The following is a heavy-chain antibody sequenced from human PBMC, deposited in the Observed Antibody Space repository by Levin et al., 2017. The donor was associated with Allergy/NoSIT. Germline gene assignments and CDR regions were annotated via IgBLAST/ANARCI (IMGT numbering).Heavy chain of an antibody. Sequence: AGGSLRLSCEASGFTFRNYAMNWVRQAPGKGLEYVSAISSNGIITHYANSVKGRFTISRDNSKNRLYLQMGSLRAEDMAVYYCAFSDSYGGYYRTFYDWGQGTLVTVSS. CDR1: GFTFRNYA. CDR2: ISSNGIIT. J-gene: IGHJ4*02. CDR3: AFSDSYGGYYRTFYD. V-gene: IGHV3-64*01. D-gene: IGHD5-12*01.